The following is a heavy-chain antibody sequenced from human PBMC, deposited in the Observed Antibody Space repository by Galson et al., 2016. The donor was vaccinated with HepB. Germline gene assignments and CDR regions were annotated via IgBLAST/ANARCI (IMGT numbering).Heavy chain of an antibody. CDR2: IKHSGNT. Sequence: SETLSLTCAVYGGSFNGYYWNWTRQAPGKGLEWIGEIKHSGNTNYNPSLKSRVLISGDTSKNQFSLNLRSVTAADTAVYYCTRGRRGITIFGARGKWHPEMDVWGQGTTVAVSS. D-gene: IGHD3-3*01. CDR3: TRGRRGITIFGARGKWHPEMDV. J-gene: IGHJ6*02. V-gene: IGHV4-34*01. CDR1: GGSFNGYY.